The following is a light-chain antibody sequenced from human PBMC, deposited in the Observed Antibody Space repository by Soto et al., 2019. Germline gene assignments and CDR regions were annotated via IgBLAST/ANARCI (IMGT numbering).Light chain of an antibody. J-gene: IGLJ2*01. CDR2: GNS. Sequence: QSVLTQPPSVSGAPGQRVTISCTGSSSNIGAGYDVHWYQQLPGTAPKLLIYGNSNRPSGVPDRFSGSKSGTSPSLAITGLQAEDEADYYCQSYDSSLSALVVFGGGTQLTVL. V-gene: IGLV1-40*01. CDR1: SSNIGAGYD. CDR3: QSYDSSLSALVV.